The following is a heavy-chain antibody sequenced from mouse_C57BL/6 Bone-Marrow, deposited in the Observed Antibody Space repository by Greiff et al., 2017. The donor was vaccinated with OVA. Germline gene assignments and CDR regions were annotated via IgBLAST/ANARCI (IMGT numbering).Heavy chain of an antibody. Sequence: QVQLKESGPGLVQPSQSLSITCTVSGFSLTSYGVHWVRQSPGKGLEWLGVIWSGGSTDYNAAFISRLSISKDNSKSLFFFKMNSLQADDTAIYYCARSDDLLWLRRRFAYWGQGTLVTVSA. CDR3: ARSDDLLWLRRRFAY. CDR2: IWSGGST. J-gene: IGHJ3*01. V-gene: IGHV2-2*01. CDR1: GFSLTSYG. D-gene: IGHD2-2*01.